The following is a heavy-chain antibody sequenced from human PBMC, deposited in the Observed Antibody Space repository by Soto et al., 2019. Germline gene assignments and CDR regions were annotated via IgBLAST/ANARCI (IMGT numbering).Heavy chain of an antibody. Sequence: GGSLRLSCAASGFTFSSYAMHWVRQAPGKGLEWVAVISYDGSNKYYADSVKGRFTISRDNSKNTLYLQMNSLRAEDTAVYYCARSTYYDFWSGYYTLYYFDYWGQGTLVTVSS. CDR1: GFTFSSYA. CDR2: ISYDGSNK. CDR3: ARSTYYDFWSGYYTLYYFDY. J-gene: IGHJ4*02. V-gene: IGHV3-30-3*01. D-gene: IGHD3-3*01.